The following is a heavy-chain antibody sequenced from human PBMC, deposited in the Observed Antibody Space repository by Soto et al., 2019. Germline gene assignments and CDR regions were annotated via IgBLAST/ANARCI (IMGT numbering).Heavy chain of an antibody. Sequence: GESLKISCKGSGYSFTSYWIGWVRQMPGKGLEWMGIIYPGDSDTRYSPSFQGQVTISADKSISTAYLQWSSLKASDTAMYYCARAGRSTYHYYGMDVWGQGTTVTVSS. CDR3: ARAGRSTYHYYGMDV. CDR2: IYPGDSDT. CDR1: GYSFTSYW. V-gene: IGHV5-51*01. J-gene: IGHJ6*02.